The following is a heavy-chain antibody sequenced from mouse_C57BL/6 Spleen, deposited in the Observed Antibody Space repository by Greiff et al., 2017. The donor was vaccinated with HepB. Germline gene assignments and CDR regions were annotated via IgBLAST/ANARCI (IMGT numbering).Heavy chain of an antibody. Sequence: EVQLVESGGGLVKPGGSLKLSCAASGFTFSSYAMSWVRQTPEKRLEWVATISDGGSYTYYPDNVKGRFTISRDNAKNNLYLQMSHLKSEDTAMYYCARDSYYYGSSYWYFDVRGTGTTVTVSS. CDR1: GFTFSSYA. J-gene: IGHJ1*03. V-gene: IGHV5-4*01. D-gene: IGHD1-1*01. CDR2: ISDGGSYT. CDR3: ARDSYYYGSSYWYFDV.